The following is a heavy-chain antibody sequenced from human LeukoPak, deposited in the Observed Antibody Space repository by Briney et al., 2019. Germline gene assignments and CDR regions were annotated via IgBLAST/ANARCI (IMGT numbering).Heavy chain of an antibody. Sequence: SETLSLTCTVSGGSISSYYWSWIRQPPGKGLEWIGYIYYSGSTNYNPSLKSRVTISVDTSKNQFSVKLSSVLAADTAVYYCARYSSSSGYFDYWSQGTLVTVSS. CDR1: GGSISSYY. J-gene: IGHJ4*02. D-gene: IGHD6-6*01. CDR2: IYYSGST. V-gene: IGHV4-59*01. CDR3: ARYSSSSGYFDY.